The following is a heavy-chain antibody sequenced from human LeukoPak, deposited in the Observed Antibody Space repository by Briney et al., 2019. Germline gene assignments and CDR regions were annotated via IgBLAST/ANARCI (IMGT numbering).Heavy chain of an antibody. V-gene: IGHV4-59*01. CDR1: GGSISSYY. CDR2: IYYSGST. J-gene: IGHJ4*02. CDR3: ARNPSWANFDY. D-gene: IGHD6-13*01. Sequence: SETPSLTCTVSGGSISSYYWSWIRQPPGKGLEWIGYIYYSGSTNYNPSLKSRVTISVDTSKNQFSLKLSSVTAADTAVYYCARNPSWANFDYWGQGTLVTVSS.